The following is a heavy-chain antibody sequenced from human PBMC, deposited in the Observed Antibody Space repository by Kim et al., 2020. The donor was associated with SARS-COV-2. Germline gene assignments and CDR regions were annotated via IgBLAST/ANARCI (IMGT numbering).Heavy chain of an antibody. Sequence: ASVKVSCKASGYTFTSYDINWVRQATGQGLEWMGWMNPNSGNTGYAQKFQGRVTMTRNTSISTAYMELSSLRSEDTAVYYCARGWNGGVLRYFDWSRRTIKFDPWGQGTLVTVSS. CDR1: GYTFTSYD. J-gene: IGHJ5*02. CDR2: MNPNSGNT. D-gene: IGHD3-9*01. V-gene: IGHV1-8*01. CDR3: ARGWNGGVLRYFDWSRRTIKFDP.